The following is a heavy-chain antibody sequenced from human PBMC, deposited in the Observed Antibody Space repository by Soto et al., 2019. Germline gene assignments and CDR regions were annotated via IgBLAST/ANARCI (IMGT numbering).Heavy chain of an antibody. V-gene: IGHV1-8*01. CDR3: ARFDSVRHYYDSSGSMEV. D-gene: IGHD3-22*01. CDR1: GYTFTSYD. J-gene: IGHJ6*02. CDR2: MNPIFGKA. Sequence: ASVKVSCKASGYTFTSYDINWVRQATGQGLEWMGWMNPIFGKAGYAQKFQGRVTITTDDSTSTAYMKLSSLRSEDTAVYYCARFDSVRHYYDSSGSMEVWGQGTTVTVSS.